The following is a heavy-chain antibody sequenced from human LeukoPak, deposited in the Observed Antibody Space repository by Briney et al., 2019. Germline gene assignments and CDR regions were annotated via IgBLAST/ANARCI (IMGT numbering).Heavy chain of an antibody. CDR2: IDRGGVT. CDR3: ARGGASTTIFDY. D-gene: IGHD5-12*01. V-gene: IGHV3-53*01. Sequence: GGSLRLSCTASGFSVRDYFMAWVRQAPGKGLQWVSHIDRGGVTEDADSVKGRFTVSRDTPRNIFYLHMSSLRAEDTAMYYCARGGASTTIFDYWGQGTLVTVSS. CDR1: GFSVRDYF. J-gene: IGHJ4*02.